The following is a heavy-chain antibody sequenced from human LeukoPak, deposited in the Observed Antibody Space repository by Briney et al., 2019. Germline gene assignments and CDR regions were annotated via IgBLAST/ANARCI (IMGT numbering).Heavy chain of an antibody. D-gene: IGHD2-2*01. CDR3: AREGGPGVVVPAAKSEAFDI. V-gene: IGHV1-69*06. Sequence: GSSVKVSRKASGGTFSSYAISWVRQAPGQGLEWMGGIIPIFGTANYAQKFQGRVTITADKSTSTAYMELSSLRSEDTAVYYCAREGGPGVVVPAAKSEAFDIWGQGTMVTVSS. CDR2: IIPIFGTA. CDR1: GGTFSSYA. J-gene: IGHJ3*02.